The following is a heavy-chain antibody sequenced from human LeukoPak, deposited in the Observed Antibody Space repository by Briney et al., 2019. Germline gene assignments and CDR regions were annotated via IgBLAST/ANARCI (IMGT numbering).Heavy chain of an antibody. CDR1: GLIVSSNY. CDR3: AKDWYYGSGSYYLAPYFDY. J-gene: IGHJ4*02. V-gene: IGHV3-53*05. Sequence: GGSLRLSCAASGLIVSSNYMSWVRQAPGKGLEWVSIIYCDGSTYYADSMKGRFTISRDNSKNTLYLQMNSLRAEDTAVYYCAKDWYYGSGSYYLAPYFDYWGQGTLVTVSP. CDR2: IYCDGST. D-gene: IGHD3-10*01.